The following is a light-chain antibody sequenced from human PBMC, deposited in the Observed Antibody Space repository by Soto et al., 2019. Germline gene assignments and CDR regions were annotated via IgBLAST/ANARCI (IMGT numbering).Light chain of an antibody. V-gene: IGLV2-23*01. Sequence: QSALTQPASVSGSPLQSITISCTGTSSDVGSYNLVSWYQQHPGTAPKLMIYEGSKRPSGISNRFSGSKSGNAASLTISGLQAEDEADYYCCSYVDSTTSYVFGTGTKVTVL. CDR2: EGS. J-gene: IGLJ1*01. CDR3: CSYVDSTTSYV. CDR1: SSDVGSYNL.